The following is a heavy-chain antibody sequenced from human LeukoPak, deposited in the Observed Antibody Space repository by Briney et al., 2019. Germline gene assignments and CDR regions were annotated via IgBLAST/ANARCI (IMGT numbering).Heavy chain of an antibody. CDR1: GGSISGFY. V-gene: IGHV4-59*01. D-gene: IGHD4-17*01. CDR3: ARIDGSNFGAKFDF. CDR2: IHYSGTT. Sequence: SETLSLTCAVSGGSISGFYWSWIRQPPGRGLEWIGYIHYSGTTMYNPSLESRVTISIDASKNEFSLTLSFVTAADTAVYYCARIDGSNFGAKFDFWGQGTLVSVSS. J-gene: IGHJ4*02.